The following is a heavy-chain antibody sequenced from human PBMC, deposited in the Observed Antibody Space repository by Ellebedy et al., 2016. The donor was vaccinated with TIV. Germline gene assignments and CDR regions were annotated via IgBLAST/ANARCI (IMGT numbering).Heavy chain of an antibody. J-gene: IGHJ3*02. CDR3: ARDLGSTSWYGDAFDI. Sequence: AASVKVSCKASGYTFTKYPMHWPRQAPGQRLEWMGWINADNGDTKYSQKFQGRVTFTRDTSASTAYMELSSLRSEDTAIYYCARDLGSTSWYGDAFDIWGQGTMVTVSS. CDR2: INADNGDT. D-gene: IGHD6-13*01. V-gene: IGHV1-3*01. CDR1: GYTFTKYP.